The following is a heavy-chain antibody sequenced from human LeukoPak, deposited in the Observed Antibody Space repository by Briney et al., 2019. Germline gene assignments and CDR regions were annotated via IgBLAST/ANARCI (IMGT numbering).Heavy chain of an antibody. Sequence: GASVKVSCKASGYTFTSYGISWVRQAPGQGLEWMGWISAYNGNTNYAQKLQGRVTMTTDTSTSTAYMELRSLRSDDTAVYYCARDTHYDILTGYYVYWGQGTLVTVSS. CDR3: ARDTHYDILTGYYVY. V-gene: IGHV1-18*01. CDR2: ISAYNGNT. CDR1: GYTFTSYG. J-gene: IGHJ4*02. D-gene: IGHD3-9*01.